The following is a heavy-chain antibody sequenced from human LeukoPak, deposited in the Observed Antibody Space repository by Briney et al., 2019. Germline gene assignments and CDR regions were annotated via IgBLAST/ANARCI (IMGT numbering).Heavy chain of an antibody. D-gene: IGHD3-22*01. V-gene: IGHV4-4*07. Sequence: SETLSLTCTVSGVSISSYYWSWIRQPAGKGLEWIGRIHTSGSTNYNPSLQSRVTMSVDTSKNQFSLKLTSVTAADTAVYYCARTTLYYLNYFDYWGQGTLVTVSS. J-gene: IGHJ4*02. CDR3: ARTTLYYLNYFDY. CDR1: GVSISSYY. CDR2: IHTSGST.